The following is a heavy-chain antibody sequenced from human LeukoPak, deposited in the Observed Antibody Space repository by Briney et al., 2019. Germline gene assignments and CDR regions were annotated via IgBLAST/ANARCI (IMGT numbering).Heavy chain of an antibody. V-gene: IGHV4-34*01. J-gene: IGHJ5*02. D-gene: IGHD6-6*01. CDR3: AVSAAALFDP. CDR1: GGSISSYY. CDR2: INHSGST. Sequence: SETLSLTCTVSGGSISSYYWSWIRQPPGKGLEWIGEINHSGSTNYNPSLSLKSRVTISLDTSKNQFSLMLNSVTAADTAAYYCAVSAAALFDPWGQGTLVTVSS.